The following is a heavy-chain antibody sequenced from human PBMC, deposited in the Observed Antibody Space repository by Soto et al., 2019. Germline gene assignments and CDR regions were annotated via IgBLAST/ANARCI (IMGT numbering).Heavy chain of an antibody. CDR3: ARVDIVATRADYYYYYGMDV. J-gene: IGHJ6*02. Sequence: ASVKVSCKASGYTFTSYGISWVRQAPGQGLEWMGRISAYNGKTNYAQKLQGRVTMTTDTSTSTAYMELRSLRSDDTAVYYCARVDIVATRADYYYYYGMDVWGQGTTVT. CDR1: GYTFTSYG. CDR2: ISAYNGKT. V-gene: IGHV1-18*01. D-gene: IGHD5-12*01.